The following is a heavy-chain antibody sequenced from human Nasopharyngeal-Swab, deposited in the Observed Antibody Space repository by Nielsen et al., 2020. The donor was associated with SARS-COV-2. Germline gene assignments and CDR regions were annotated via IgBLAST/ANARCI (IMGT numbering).Heavy chain of an antibody. D-gene: IGHD2-2*01. V-gene: IGHV1-18*01. Sequence: ASVKVSCKASGYTFTSYGISWVRQAPGQGLEWMGWISAYNGNTNYAQKLQGRVTMTTDTSTSTAYMELRSLRSDDTAVYYCASADIVVVPAASSRHYYYYSMDVWGQGTTVTVSS. CDR2: ISAYNGNT. CDR1: GYTFTSYG. J-gene: IGHJ6*02. CDR3: ASADIVVVPAASSRHYYYYSMDV.